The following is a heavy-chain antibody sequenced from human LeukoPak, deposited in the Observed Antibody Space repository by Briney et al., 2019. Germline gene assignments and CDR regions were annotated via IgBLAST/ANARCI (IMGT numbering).Heavy chain of an antibody. D-gene: IGHD1-1*01. CDR2: IDHSGST. V-gene: IGHV4-34*01. Sequence: PSETLSLTCAVYGGSFSGYYWSWIRQPPGKGLEWFGEIDHSGSTNYNPSLKSRVTISVDTSKNQFSLKLSSVTAADTAVYYCASQVRLERRYYYYSMDVWGKGTTVTVSS. J-gene: IGHJ6*03. CDR3: ASQVRLERRYYYYSMDV. CDR1: GGSFSGYY.